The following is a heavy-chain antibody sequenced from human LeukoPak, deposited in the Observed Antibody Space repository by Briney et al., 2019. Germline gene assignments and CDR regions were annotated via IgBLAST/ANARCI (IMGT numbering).Heavy chain of an antibody. V-gene: IGHV4-31*03. CDR1: GGSFSGYY. D-gene: IGHD3-22*01. J-gene: IGHJ4*02. CDR3: ARVPYYYDSSVVFDY. CDR2: IYYSGST. Sequence: SETLSLTCTVSGGSFSGYYWSWIRQHPGKGLEWIGYIYYSGSTYYNPSLKSRVTISVDTSKNQFSLKLSSVTAADTAVYYCARVPYYYDSSVVFDYWGQGTLVTVSS.